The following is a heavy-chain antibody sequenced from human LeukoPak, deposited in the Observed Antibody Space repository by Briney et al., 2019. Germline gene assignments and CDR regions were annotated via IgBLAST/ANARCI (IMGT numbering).Heavy chain of an antibody. CDR2: INHSGST. D-gene: IGHD6-19*01. Sequence: PSETLSLTCAVYGGSFSGYYWSWIRQPPGKGLEWIGEINHSGSTNYNPSLKSRVTISVDTSKNQFSLKLSSVTAADTAVYYCARAGSKYSSGWHWYFDLWGRGTLVTVSS. J-gene: IGHJ2*01. CDR3: ARAGSKYSSGWHWYFDL. V-gene: IGHV4-34*01. CDR1: GGSFSGYY.